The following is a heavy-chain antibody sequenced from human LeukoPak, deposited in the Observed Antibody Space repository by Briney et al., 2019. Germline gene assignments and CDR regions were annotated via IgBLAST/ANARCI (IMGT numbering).Heavy chain of an antibody. Sequence: SETLSLTCAVYGGSFSGYYWSWIRQPPGKGLEWIGEINHSGSTNYNPSLKSRVTISVDTSKNQFSLKLSSVTAADTAVYSCARGMTTETHAFDYWGQGTLVTVSS. CDR1: GGSFSGYY. V-gene: IGHV4-34*01. CDR2: INHSGST. CDR3: ARGMTTETHAFDY. J-gene: IGHJ4*02. D-gene: IGHD4-17*01.